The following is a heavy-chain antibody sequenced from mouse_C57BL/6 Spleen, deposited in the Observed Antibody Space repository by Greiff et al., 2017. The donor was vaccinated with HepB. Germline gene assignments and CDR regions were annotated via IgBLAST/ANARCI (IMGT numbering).Heavy chain of an antibody. CDR1: GYSITSGYY. CDR3: AREAHYYGSREGYFDV. V-gene: IGHV3-6*01. J-gene: IGHJ1*03. CDR2: ISYDGSN. D-gene: IGHD1-1*01. Sequence: EVKLMESGPGLVKPSQSLSLTCSVTGYSITSGYYWNWIRQFPGNKLEWMGYISYDGSNNYNPSLKNRISITRDTSKNQFFLKLNSVTTEDTATYYCAREAHYYGSREGYFDVWGTGTTVTVSS.